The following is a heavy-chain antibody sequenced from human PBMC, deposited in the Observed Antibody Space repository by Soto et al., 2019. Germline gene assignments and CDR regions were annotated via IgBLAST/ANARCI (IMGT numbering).Heavy chain of an antibody. V-gene: IGHV1-18*04. D-gene: IGHD2-2*02. CDR1: GYTFTSNG. J-gene: IGHJ6*02. CDR3: ARDGFCSSTSCYTRVDYSYYYGMDV. Sequence: ASVKVSCKTSGYTFTSNGISWVRRAPGQGLEWMGWISTYNGNTDYAQKFQGRVTMTTDTSTSTASMELRSLRSGDTAVYYCARDGFCSSTSCYTRVDYSYYYGMDVWGQGTTVTVSS. CDR2: ISTYNGNT.